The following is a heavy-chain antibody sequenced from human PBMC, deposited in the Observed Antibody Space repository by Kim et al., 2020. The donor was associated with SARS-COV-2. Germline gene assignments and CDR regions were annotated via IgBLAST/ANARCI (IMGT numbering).Heavy chain of an antibody. Sequence: SETLSLTCTVSGGSISSYYWSWIRQPPGKGLEWIGNIYYSGNSNYNPSLKSRVSISIDTSKNQFSLKLTSVTAADTAVYYCARHNGVVGANEFDYWGQGT. J-gene: IGHJ4*02. CDR2: IYYSGNS. D-gene: IGHD1-26*01. CDR1: GGSISSYY. CDR3: ARHNGVVGANEFDY. V-gene: IGHV4-59*08.